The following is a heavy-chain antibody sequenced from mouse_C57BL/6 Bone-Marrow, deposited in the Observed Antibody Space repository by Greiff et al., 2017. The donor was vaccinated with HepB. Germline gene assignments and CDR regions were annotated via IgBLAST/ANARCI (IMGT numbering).Heavy chain of an antibody. J-gene: IGHJ4*01. CDR3: ARWGGSYAMDY. CDR2: IYPGDGDT. V-gene: IGHV1-82*01. Sequence: VQLQQSGPELVKPGASVKISCKASGYAFSSSWMNWVKQRPGKGLEWIGRIYPGDGDTNYNGKFKGKATLTADKYSSTAYMQLSSLTSEDSAVYFCARWGGSYAMDYWGQGTSVTVSS. CDR1: GYAFSSSW.